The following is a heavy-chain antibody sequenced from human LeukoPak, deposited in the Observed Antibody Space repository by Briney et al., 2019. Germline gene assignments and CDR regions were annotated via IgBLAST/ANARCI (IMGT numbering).Heavy chain of an antibody. CDR2: ISSSSSYI. D-gene: IGHD2-2*01. CDR1: GFTFSSYS. J-gene: IGHJ4*02. Sequence: GGSLRLSCAASGFTFSSYSMNWVRQAPGKGLECVSSISSSSSYIYYADSVKGRFTISRDNAKNSLYLQMNGLRAEDTAVYYCARGGRYCSSTSCLYFDYWGQGTLVTVSS. V-gene: IGHV3-21*01. CDR3: ARGGRYCSSTSCLYFDY.